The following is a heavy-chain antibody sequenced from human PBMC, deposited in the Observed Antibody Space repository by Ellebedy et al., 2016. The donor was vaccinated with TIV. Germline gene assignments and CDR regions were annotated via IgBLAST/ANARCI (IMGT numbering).Heavy chain of an antibody. J-gene: IGHJ6*02. CDR2: ISGSGGST. V-gene: IGHV3-23*01. CDR1: GFTFSSYA. Sequence: PGGSLRLSCAASGFTFSSYAMSWVRQAPGKGLEWVSAISGSGGSTYYADSVKGRFTISRHNSKNTLYLQMNSLRAEDTAVYYCARDYYYGPRGMDVWGQGTTVTVSS. CDR3: ARDYYYGPRGMDV. D-gene: IGHD3-10*01.